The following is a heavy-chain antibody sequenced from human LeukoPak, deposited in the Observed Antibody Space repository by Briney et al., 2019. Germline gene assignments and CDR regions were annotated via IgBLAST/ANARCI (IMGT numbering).Heavy chain of an antibody. J-gene: IGHJ4*02. CDR2: IYYSGST. CDR3: ARDNGGGDGYNLSFDY. CDR1: GGSISSGDYY. V-gene: IGHV4-30-4*01. D-gene: IGHD5-24*01. Sequence: PSQTLSLTCTVSGGSISSGDYYWSWIRQPPGKGLEWIGYIYYSGSTYYNPSLKSRVTISLDTSKNQISLRLTSVTAADTAVYYCARDNGGGDGYNLSFDYWGQGTLVTVSS.